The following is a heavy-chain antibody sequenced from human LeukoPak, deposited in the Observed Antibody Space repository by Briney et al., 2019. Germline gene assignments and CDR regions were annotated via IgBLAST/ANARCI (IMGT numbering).Heavy chain of an antibody. D-gene: IGHD2-2*01. CDR2: ISGRGASK. Sequence: PGGSLRLSCAASGFTFNNYAMSWVRQAPGKGLEWVSGISGRGASKYYADSVKGRFTISRDNSKNTLYLQMNSLRAEDTAVYYCAKGVVVAPDVTPFDYWGQGTLVTASS. J-gene: IGHJ4*02. CDR3: AKGVVVAPDVTPFDY. V-gene: IGHV3-23*01. CDR1: GFTFNNYA.